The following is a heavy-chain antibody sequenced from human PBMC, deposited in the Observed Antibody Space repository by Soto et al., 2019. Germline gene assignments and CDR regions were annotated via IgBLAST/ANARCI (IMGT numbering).Heavy chain of an antibody. CDR1: ESNVSDNY. J-gene: IGHJ4*02. CDR2: FFTGGST. V-gene: IGHV3-53*01. Sequence: GGSLRLSCAAAESNVSDNYMGWVRQAPGKGLEWVSSFFTGGSTDYADSVKGRFTISRDDSKNTVYLQTNSLRAEDTAVYFCVRERRGLGIGFDHWGQGTLVTVSS. D-gene: IGHD6-19*01. CDR3: VRERRGLGIGFDH.